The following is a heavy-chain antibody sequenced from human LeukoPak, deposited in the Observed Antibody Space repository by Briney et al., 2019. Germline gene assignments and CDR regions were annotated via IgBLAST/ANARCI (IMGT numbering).Heavy chain of an antibody. D-gene: IGHD3-9*01. CDR3: ARVLRYFDPRPLLDYYGMDV. V-gene: IGHV1-18*01. Sequence: GASVKVSCKASGYTFTSYGISWVRQAPGQGLEWMGWIGAYNGNTNYAQKLQGRVTMTTDTSTSTAYMELRSLRSDDTAVYYCARVLRYFDPRPLLDYYGMDVWGQGTTVTVSS. CDR2: IGAYNGNT. CDR1: GYTFTSYG. J-gene: IGHJ6*02.